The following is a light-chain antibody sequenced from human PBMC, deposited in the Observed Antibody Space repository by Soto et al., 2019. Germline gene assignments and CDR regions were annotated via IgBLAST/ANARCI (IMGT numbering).Light chain of an antibody. V-gene: IGKV1-9*01. J-gene: IGKJ1*01. CDR1: QGINTF. CDR2: AAS. CDR3: QQYHRYST. Sequence: IQLTQSPSSLSASVGDRVTITCRASQGINTFLAWYQQKPGKAPKLLIYAASTLQSGVPSRFSGSGSGTDFTLTISSLQPEDFATYYCQQYHRYSTFGQGTKVDIK.